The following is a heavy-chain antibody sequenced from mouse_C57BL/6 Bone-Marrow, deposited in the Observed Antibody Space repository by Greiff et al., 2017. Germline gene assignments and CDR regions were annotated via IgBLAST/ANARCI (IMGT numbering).Heavy chain of an antibody. CDR2: ISNGGGST. CDR3: ARHLDDYLDY. J-gene: IGHJ2*01. V-gene: IGHV5-12*01. Sequence: EVMLVESGGGLVQPGGSLKLSCAASGFTFSDYYMYWVRQTPEKRLEWVAYISNGGGSTYYPDTVKGRFTISRDNAKNTLYLQMSRLKSEDTAMYYCARHLDDYLDYWGQGTTLTVSS. CDR1: GFTFSDYY. D-gene: IGHD2-3*01.